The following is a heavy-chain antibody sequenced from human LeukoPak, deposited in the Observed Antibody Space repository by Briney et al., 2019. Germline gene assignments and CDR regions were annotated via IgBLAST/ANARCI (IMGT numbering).Heavy chain of an antibody. Sequence: GGSLRLSCAASGLTVSSNYMSWVRQAPGKGLEWVSVIYSGGATSYADSVKGRFTISRDNSKNTLYLQMNSLRAEDTAVYYCAKTRGGLLDYFDSWGQGNLVTVSS. V-gene: IGHV3-53*01. CDR1: GLTVSSNY. D-gene: IGHD2-2*01. CDR2: IYSGGAT. CDR3: AKTRGGLLDYFDS. J-gene: IGHJ4*02.